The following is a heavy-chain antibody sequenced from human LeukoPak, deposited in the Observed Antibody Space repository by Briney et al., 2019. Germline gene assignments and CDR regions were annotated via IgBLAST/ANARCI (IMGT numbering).Heavy chain of an antibody. V-gene: IGHV4-4*07. Sequence: PSETLSLTCTVSGGSISSYYWSWIRQPAGKGLEWIGRIYTSGGTNYNPSLKSRVTISVDKSKNQFSLKLSSVTAADTAVYYCAREPTGVGVVKDAFDIWGKGTMVIVSS. J-gene: IGHJ3*02. D-gene: IGHD3-3*01. CDR1: GGSISSYY. CDR2: IYTSGGT. CDR3: AREPTGVGVVKDAFDI.